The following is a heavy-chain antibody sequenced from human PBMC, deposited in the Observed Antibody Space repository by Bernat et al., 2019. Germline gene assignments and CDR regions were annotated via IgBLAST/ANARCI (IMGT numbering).Heavy chain of an antibody. CDR2: INHSGST. D-gene: IGHD3-10*01. V-gene: IGHV4-34*01. CDR3: ARVPQGDPKIDYGSGSYYRYYYGMDV. CDR1: GGSFSGYY. J-gene: IGHJ6*02. Sequence: QVQLQQWGAGLLKPSETLSLTCAVYGGSFSGYYWSWIRQPPGKGLEWIGEINHSGSTNYNPSLKSRVTISVDTSKNQFSLKLSSVTAADTAVYYCARVPQGDPKIDYGSGSYYRYYYGMDVWGQGTLVTVSS.